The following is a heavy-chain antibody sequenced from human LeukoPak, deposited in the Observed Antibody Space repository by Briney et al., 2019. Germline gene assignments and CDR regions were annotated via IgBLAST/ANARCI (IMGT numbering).Heavy chain of an antibody. J-gene: IGHJ4*02. D-gene: IGHD4-17*01. CDR1: GFSFSAYA. CDR2: ISGSGSSI. CDR3: SRDNADYGDHDY. Sequence: PGGSLRLSCAASGFSFSAYAMNWVRQAPGKGLEWVSSISGSGSSIYYVDSLKGRFTISRDNAKNSLYLQMNSLRAEDTAVYYCSRDNADYGDHDYWGQGTLVTVSS. V-gene: IGHV3-21*01.